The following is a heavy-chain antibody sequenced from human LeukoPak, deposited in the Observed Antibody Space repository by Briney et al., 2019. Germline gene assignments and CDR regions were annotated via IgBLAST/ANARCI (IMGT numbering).Heavy chain of an antibody. CDR1: GGTFSSYA. V-gene: IGHV1-69*05. CDR3: ARDPSAVAGNTLNY. Sequence: ASVKVSCKASGGTFSSYAISWVRQAPGQGLEWMGGIIPIFGTANYAQKFQGRVTMTRDTSTSTVYMELSSLRSEDTAVYYCARDPSAVAGNTLNYWGQGTLVTVSS. CDR2: IIPIFGTA. J-gene: IGHJ4*02. D-gene: IGHD6-19*01.